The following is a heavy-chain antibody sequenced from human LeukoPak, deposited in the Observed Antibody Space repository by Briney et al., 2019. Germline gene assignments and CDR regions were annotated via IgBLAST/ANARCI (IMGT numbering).Heavy chain of an antibody. J-gene: IGHJ4*02. CDR2: ITGSGDDT. CDR1: GFTFSTYA. D-gene: IGHD3-10*01. Sequence: PGGSLRLSCAASGFTFSTYAMRWVRQAPGKGLEWVPSITGSGDDTFYADSVKGRFTIFRDNSKNTLYLLMNSLRAEDTAIYYCAKGESRPKYYFDSWGQGTLVTVSS. V-gene: IGHV3-23*01. CDR3: AKGESRPKYYFDS.